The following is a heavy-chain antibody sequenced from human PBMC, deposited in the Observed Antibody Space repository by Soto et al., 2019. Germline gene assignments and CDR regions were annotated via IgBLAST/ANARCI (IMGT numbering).Heavy chain of an antibody. CDR1: GGSFSGYY. J-gene: IGHJ5*01. CDR2: INHSGST. V-gene: IGHV4-34*01. D-gene: IGHD3-3*01. Sequence: SETLSLTCAVYGGSFSGYYWSWIRQPPGKGLEWIGEINHSGSTNYNPSLKSRVTISVDTSKNQFSLKLSSVTAADTAVYYCARGLSFDDFWSGYYSSWFDSWGQGTLVTVS. CDR3: ARGLSFDDFWSGYYSSWFDS.